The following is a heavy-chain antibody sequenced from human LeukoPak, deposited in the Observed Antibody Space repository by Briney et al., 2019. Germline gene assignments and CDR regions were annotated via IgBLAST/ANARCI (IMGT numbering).Heavy chain of an antibody. CDR3: ARYRGNSNGGFDP. V-gene: IGHV4-59*01. Sequence: PSETLSLTCTVSGGSISSYYWSWIRQPPGKGLEWIGNISNSGGTNYNPSLKSRVTTSVDTSKNQFSLKLTSVTAADTAVYYCARYRGNSNGGFDPWGQGTLVTVSS. CDR1: GGSISSYY. J-gene: IGHJ5*02. CDR2: ISNSGGT. D-gene: IGHD4-23*01.